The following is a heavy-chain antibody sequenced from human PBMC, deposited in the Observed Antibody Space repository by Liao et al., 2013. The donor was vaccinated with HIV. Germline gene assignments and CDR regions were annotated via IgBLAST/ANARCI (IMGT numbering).Heavy chain of an antibody. CDR2: IYKSGST. D-gene: IGHD6-19*01. J-gene: IGHJ2*01. V-gene: IGHV4-59*01. CDR3: ARGVQWLGNWYLDL. Sequence: QVQLQESGPGLVKPSETLSLTCTVSGGSISSYYWSWIRQPPGKGLEWIGFIYKSGSTKYNPSLKSRVTISVDTSKNQLSLRLNSMTAADTAVYHCARGVQWLGNWYLDLWGRGTLVTVSS. CDR1: GGSISSYY.